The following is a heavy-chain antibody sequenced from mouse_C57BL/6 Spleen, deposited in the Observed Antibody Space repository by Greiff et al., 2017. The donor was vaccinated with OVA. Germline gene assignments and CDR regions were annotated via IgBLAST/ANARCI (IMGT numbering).Heavy chain of an antibody. J-gene: IGHJ4*01. V-gene: IGHV5-17*01. D-gene: IGHD2-4*01. Sequence: EVQRVESGGGLVKPGGSLKLSCAASGFTFSDYGMHWVRQAPEKGLEWVAYISSGSSTIYYADTVKGRFTISRDNAKNTLFLQMTSLRAEDTAMYYCARRGLRRGYYAMDYWGQGTSVTVSS. CDR2: ISSGSSTI. CDR1: GFTFSDYG. CDR3: ARRGLRRGYYAMDY.